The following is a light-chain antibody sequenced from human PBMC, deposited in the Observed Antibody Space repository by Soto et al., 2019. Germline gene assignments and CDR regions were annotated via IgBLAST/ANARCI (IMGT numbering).Light chain of an antibody. J-gene: IGKJ1*01. CDR2: DAS. V-gene: IGKV1-5*01. CDR1: QTISRW. Sequence: EIIMTQCPSTLCGSVGDRVTTTRVASQTISRWLAWYLQKPGKAPKVLICDASILESGVPSRFSGSGSGTDFTLTISSLQPEDFAIYYCQQSYNAPRTFGPGTKVDIK. CDR3: QQSYNAPRT.